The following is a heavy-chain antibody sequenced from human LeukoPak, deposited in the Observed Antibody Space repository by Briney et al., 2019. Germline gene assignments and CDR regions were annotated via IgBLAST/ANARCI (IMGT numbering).Heavy chain of an antibody. CDR3: ARGSAMAQKQLVRHFDS. V-gene: IGHV1-18*01. CDR1: GYTFSSYG. D-gene: IGHD6-6*01. J-gene: IGHJ4*02. Sequence: ASVKGSCKGPGYTFSSYGISWVWQGPGQGLEWIGWISAYNGNTKYAQKLQNRVTMTTDTSTTTAYMEVRSLTSDDTAVYYCARGSAMAQKQLVRHFDSWGQGTLVIVSS. CDR2: ISAYNGNT.